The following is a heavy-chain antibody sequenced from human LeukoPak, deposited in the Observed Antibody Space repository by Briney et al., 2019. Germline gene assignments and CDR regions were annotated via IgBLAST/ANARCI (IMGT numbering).Heavy chain of an antibody. V-gene: IGHV3-7*01. CDR3: ARPPVGQQPYDY. D-gene: IGHD6-13*01. J-gene: IGHJ4*02. Sequence: GGSLRLSCAVSGFNFNTYSMNWVRQAPGKGLEWVANIKQDGSEKYYVDSVKGRFTISRDNAKNSLYLQMNSLRAEDTAVYYCARPPVGQQPYDYWGQGTLVTVSS. CDR2: IKQDGSEK. CDR1: GFNFNTYS.